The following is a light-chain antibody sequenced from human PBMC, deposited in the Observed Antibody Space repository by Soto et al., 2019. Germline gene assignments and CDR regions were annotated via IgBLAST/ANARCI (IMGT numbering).Light chain of an antibody. CDR3: QQYNNWPQT. J-gene: IGKJ1*01. CDR2: GAS. V-gene: IGKV3-15*01. CDR1: QSVRSH. Sequence: IVMTQSPATMSVSPGEGVTLSCRASQSVRSHLAWYQQKPGQPPRLLIYGASTRATGIPARFSGSGFGTEFTLTITSLQSEDFAVYYCQQYNNWPQTFGQGTKV.